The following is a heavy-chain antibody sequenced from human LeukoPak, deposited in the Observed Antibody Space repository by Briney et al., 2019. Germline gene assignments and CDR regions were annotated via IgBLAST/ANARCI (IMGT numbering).Heavy chain of an antibody. D-gene: IGHD4-17*01. CDR2: IYYSGST. J-gene: IGHJ4*02. CDR3: ARVSDYGDPYYFDY. V-gene: IGHV4-61*01. Sequence: SQTLSLTCTVSGGSISSGSYYWSWIRQPPGKGLEWIGYIYYSGSTNYNPSLKSRVTISVDTSKNQFSLKLSSVTAADTAVYYCARVSDYGDPYYFDYWGQGTLVTVSS. CDR1: GGSISSGSYY.